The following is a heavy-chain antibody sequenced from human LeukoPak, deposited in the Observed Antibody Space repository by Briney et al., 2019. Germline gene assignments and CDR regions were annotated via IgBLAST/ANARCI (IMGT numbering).Heavy chain of an antibody. V-gene: IGHV3-7*01. D-gene: IGHD6-19*01. Sequence: GSLRLFCAASGFTFSSYWMSWVRQAPGKGLEWVANIKQDGSEKYYVDSVKGRFTIFRDNAKNSLYLQMNSLRAEDTAVYYCARGQWLAPGSAFDIWGQGTMVTVSS. J-gene: IGHJ3*02. CDR3: ARGQWLAPGSAFDI. CDR1: GFTFSSYW. CDR2: IKQDGSEK.